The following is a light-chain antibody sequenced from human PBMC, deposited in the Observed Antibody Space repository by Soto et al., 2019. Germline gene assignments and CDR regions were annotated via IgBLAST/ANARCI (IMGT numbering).Light chain of an antibody. CDR2: AAS. CDR3: VQDYDYPLT. CDR1: QGIRND. V-gene: IGKV1-6*01. Sequence: AIQMTQSPSSLSASVGDRVTITCRASQGIRNDLGWYQQKPGKAPKLLIYAASTLQSGVPSRFSGSGSGTDFTLTIGSLQPEDFATYYCVQDYDYPLTFGGGTKVDTK. J-gene: IGKJ4*01.